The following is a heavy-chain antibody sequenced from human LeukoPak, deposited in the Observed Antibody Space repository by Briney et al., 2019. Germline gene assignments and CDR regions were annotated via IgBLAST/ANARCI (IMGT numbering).Heavy chain of an antibody. CDR3: ARGGGIPAAISYYYYYYMDV. J-gene: IGHJ6*03. CDR1: GFTFSSYA. Sequence: GGFLRLSCAASGFTFSSYAMHWVRQAPGKGLEWVAVISYDGSNKYYADSVKGRFTISRDNSKNTLYLQMNSLRAEDTAVYYCARGGGIPAAISYYYYYYMDVWGKGTTVTVSS. V-gene: IGHV3-30-3*01. D-gene: IGHD2-2*01. CDR2: ISYDGSNK.